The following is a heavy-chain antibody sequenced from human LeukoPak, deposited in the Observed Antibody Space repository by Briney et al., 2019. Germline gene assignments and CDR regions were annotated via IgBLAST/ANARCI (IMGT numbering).Heavy chain of an antibody. CDR3: ARLSRQCSGGNCYLDY. CDR2: INHSGST. V-gene: IGHV4-34*01. D-gene: IGHD2-15*01. J-gene: IGHJ4*02. Sequence: SETLSLTCAVYGGSFSGYYWSWIRQPPGKGLEWIGEINHSGSTNYNPSLKSRVTISVDTSKNQFSLKLSSVTAADTAMYYCARLSRQCSGGNCYLDYWGQGTLVTVSS. CDR1: GGSFSGYY.